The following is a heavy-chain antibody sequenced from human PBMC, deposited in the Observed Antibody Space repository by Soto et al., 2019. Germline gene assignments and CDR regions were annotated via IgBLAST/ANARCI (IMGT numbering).Heavy chain of an antibody. Sequence: ASVKVSCKASGGTFSSYAISWVRQAPGQGLEWMGGIIPIFGTAHYAQKFQGRVTITADESTSTAYMELSSLRSADTAVYYCATSESGDIAAAGMTTNSVYWGQGTLVTVSA. CDR2: IIPIFGTA. D-gene: IGHD6-13*01. CDR1: GGTFSSYA. CDR3: ATSESGDIAAAGMTTNSVY. J-gene: IGHJ4*02. V-gene: IGHV1-69*13.